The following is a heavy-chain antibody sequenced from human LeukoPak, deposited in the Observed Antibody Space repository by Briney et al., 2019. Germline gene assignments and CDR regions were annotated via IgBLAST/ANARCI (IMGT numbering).Heavy chain of an antibody. CDR2: ISSSGRTI. J-gene: IGHJ4*02. CDR3: ARFSTADDFDY. CDR1: GFTFSSYE. Sequence: PGGSLRLSCAASGFTFSSYEMHWVRQAPGKGLEWVSYISSSGRTIHYADSVKGRFTISRDNAKNSLYLQMNSLRAEDTAVYYCARFSTADDFDYWGQGTLVTVSS. V-gene: IGHV3-48*03. D-gene: IGHD6-19*01.